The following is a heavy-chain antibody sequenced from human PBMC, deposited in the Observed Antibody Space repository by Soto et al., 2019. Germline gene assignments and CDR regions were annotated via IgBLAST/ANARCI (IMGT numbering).Heavy chain of an antibody. J-gene: IGHJ4*02. Sequence: PXEXLKISCKSSGYXFTSYWIAWVRHMHGKGLEWMGIIYPGDSDTRYSPSFQGQVTISADKSISTAYLQWSSMKASDTAMYYCARHVGATAHFDYWGQGTLVTVSS. CDR3: ARHVGATAHFDY. CDR1: GYXFTSYW. D-gene: IGHD1-26*01. CDR2: IYPGDSDT. V-gene: IGHV5-51*01.